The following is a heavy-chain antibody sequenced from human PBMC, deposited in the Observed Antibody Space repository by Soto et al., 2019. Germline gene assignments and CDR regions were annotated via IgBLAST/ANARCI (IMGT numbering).Heavy chain of an antibody. CDR3: ARVRYCSSTSCYGMDV. J-gene: IGHJ6*02. CDR1: GGTFSSYT. D-gene: IGHD2-2*01. CDR2: IIPILGIA. Sequence: GASVKVSCKASGGTFSSYTISWVRQAPGQGLEWMGRIIPILGIANYAQKFQGRVTITADKSTSTAYMELSSLRSEDTAVYYCARVRYCSSTSCYGMDVWGQGTTVTVSS. V-gene: IGHV1-69*02.